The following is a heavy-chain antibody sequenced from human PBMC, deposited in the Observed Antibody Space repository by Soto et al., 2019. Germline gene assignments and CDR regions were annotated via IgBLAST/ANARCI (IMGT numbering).Heavy chain of an antibody. CDR1: GFTVSSNY. D-gene: IGHD1-1*01. J-gene: IGHJ3*02. CDR2: IYSGGST. CDR3: ASLQLELRGTDAFDI. V-gene: IGHV3-66*01. Sequence: GGSLRLSCAASGFTVSSNYMSWVRQAPGKGLEWVSVIYSGGSTYYADSVKGRLTISRDNSKNTLYLQMNSLRAEDTAVYYCASLQLELRGTDAFDIWGQGTMVTVSS.